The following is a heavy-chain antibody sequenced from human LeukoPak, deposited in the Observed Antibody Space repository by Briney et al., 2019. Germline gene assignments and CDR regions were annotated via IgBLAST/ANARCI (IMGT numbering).Heavy chain of an antibody. Sequence: GGSLRLSCAASGFTFDDYAMHWVRQAPGKGLEWVSGISWNSGSIGYADSVKGRFAISRDNAKNSLYLQMNSLRAEDTAVYYCARARGAAFDYWGQGTLVTVSS. CDR1: GFTFDDYA. D-gene: IGHD1-26*01. J-gene: IGHJ4*02. CDR3: ARARGAAFDY. V-gene: IGHV3-9*01. CDR2: ISWNSGSI.